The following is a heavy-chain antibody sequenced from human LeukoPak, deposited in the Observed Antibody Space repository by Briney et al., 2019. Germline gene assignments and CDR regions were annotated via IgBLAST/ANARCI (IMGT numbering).Heavy chain of an antibody. J-gene: IGHJ6*02. CDR2: ISAYNGNT. D-gene: IGHD5-12*01. CDR3: ARARRDIVATAYYGMDV. Sequence: ASVKVSCKASGYTFTSYGISWVRQAPGQGLEWMGWISAYNGNTNYAQKLQGRVTMTTDTSTSTAYMELRSLRSDDTAVYYCARARRDIVATAYYGMDVWGQGTTVTVSS. V-gene: IGHV1-18*01. CDR1: GYTFTSYG.